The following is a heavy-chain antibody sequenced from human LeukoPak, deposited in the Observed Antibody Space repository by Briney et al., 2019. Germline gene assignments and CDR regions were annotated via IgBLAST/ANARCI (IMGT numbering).Heavy chain of an antibody. V-gene: IGHV3-73*01. CDR1: GFTFSGSA. CDR3: TRPHSGSYSN. D-gene: IGHD1-26*01. Sequence: PGGSLKLSCAASGFTFSGSAMHWVRQASGKGLEWVGRIRSKANSYATAYAASVKGRFTISRDVSKNTAYLQMNSLKTEDTAVYYCTRPHSGSYSNWGQGTLVTVSS. J-gene: IGHJ4*02. CDR2: IRSKANSYAT.